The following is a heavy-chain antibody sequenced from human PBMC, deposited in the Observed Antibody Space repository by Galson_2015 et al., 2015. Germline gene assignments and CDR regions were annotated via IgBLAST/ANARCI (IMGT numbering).Heavy chain of an antibody. J-gene: IGHJ6*02. CDR3: ATGGELGYCSGGSCPRANGMDV. Sequence: SLRLSCAASGFTFSSYAMSWVRQAPGKGLEWVSAISGSGGSTYYADSVKGRFTISRDNSKNTLYLQMNSLRAEDTAVYYCATGGELGYCSGGSCPRANGMDVWGQGTTVTVSS. CDR1: GFTFSSYA. V-gene: IGHV3-23*01. D-gene: IGHD2-15*01. CDR2: ISGSGGST.